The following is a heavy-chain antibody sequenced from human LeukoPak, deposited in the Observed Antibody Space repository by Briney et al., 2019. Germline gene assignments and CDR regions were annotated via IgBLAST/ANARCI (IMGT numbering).Heavy chain of an antibody. D-gene: IGHD3/OR15-3a*01. CDR3: ARGSTPAGLVAFDI. CDR1: GGTFSSYA. J-gene: IGHJ3*02. CDR2: IIPIFGTA. Sequence: ASVKVSCKAAGGTFSSYAISWVRQAPGQGLEGMGGIIPIFGTANYAQKFQGRVTITTDESTSTAYMELSSLRSEDTAVYYCARGSTPAGLVAFDIWGQGTMVTVSS. V-gene: IGHV1-69*05.